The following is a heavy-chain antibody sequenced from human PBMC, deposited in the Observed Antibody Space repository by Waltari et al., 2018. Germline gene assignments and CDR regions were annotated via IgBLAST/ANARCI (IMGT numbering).Heavy chain of an antibody. D-gene: IGHD3-10*01. J-gene: IGHJ4*02. Sequence: GFSFGSYWMNWVRQAPGKGLVWVSRIVRDGSITSYADSVKGRFTISRDNAKNTLYLQMNSLRDEDTAVYYCARDYYYSIDYWGQGTVVTVSS. CDR2: IVRDGSIT. CDR1: GFSFGSYW. V-gene: IGHV3-74*01. CDR3: ARDYYYSIDY.